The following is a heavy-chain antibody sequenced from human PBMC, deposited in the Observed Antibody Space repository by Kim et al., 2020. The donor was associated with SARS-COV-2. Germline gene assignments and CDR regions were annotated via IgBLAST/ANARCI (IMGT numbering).Heavy chain of an antibody. V-gene: IGHV4-59*08. Sequence: PSLKSRVTISVDTSKNQFSLKLSSVTAADTAVYYCARHRGYGSGSYALRYWGQGTLVTVSS. D-gene: IGHD3-10*01. J-gene: IGHJ4*02. CDR3: ARHRGYGSGSYALRY.